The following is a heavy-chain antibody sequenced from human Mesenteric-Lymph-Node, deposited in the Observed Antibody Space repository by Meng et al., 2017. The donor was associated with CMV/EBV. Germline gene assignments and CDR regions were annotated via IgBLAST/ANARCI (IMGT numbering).Heavy chain of an antibody. J-gene: IGHJ5*01. CDR2: INPKSGAT. D-gene: IGHD3-16*01. CDR1: GYTFTDYF. V-gene: IGHV1-2*02. CDR3: ARGHVTGYVDP. Sequence: ASVKVSCKASGYTFTDYFVHWVRQAPGQGLEWMAWINPKSGATNFVQKFDGRVMLTRDPSVNTAYMELTTLTSDDTAVYYCARGHVTGYVDPWGQGTLVTVSS.